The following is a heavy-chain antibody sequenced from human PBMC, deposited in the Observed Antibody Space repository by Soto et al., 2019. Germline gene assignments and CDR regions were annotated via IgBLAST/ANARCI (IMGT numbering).Heavy chain of an antibody. CDR3: ARETYGDYVGYFDX. Sequence: PSETLSLTCAVYGGSFSGYYWSWIRQPPGKGLEWIGEINHSGSTNYNPSLKSRVTISVDTSKNQFSLKVRSVTAADTAVYYCARETYGDYVGYFDXWCQGIQVTVSS. V-gene: IGHV4-34*01. D-gene: IGHD4-17*01. J-gene: IGHJ4*02. CDR1: GGSFSGYY. CDR2: INHSGST.